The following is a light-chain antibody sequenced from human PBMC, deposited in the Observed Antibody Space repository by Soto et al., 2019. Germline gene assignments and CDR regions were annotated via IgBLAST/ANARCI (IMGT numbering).Light chain of an antibody. V-gene: IGKV3-20*01. CDR3: QKYGSSRIN. Sequence: EIVLTQSPGTLSLSPVERATLSCRASQSVSSSYLAWYQQKPGQAPRLLIYGASSRATGIPDRFSGSGSGTDFTLTISRLEPEDFAVYYCQKYGSSRINCGQGKRREIK. CDR2: GAS. J-gene: IGKJ5*01. CDR1: QSVSSSY.